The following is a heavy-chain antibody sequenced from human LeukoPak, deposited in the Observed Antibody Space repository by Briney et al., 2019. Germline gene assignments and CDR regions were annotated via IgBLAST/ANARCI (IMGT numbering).Heavy chain of an antibody. CDR2: IYYSGST. J-gene: IGHJ4*01. D-gene: IGHD3-10*01. Sequence: SETLSLTCTVSGGSTSSYYWSWIRQPPGKGLEWIGYIYYSGSTNYNPSLKSRVTISVDTSKNQFSLKLSSVTAADTAVYYCARYLGDWGHGTLVTVSS. CDR3: ARYLGD. V-gene: IGHV4-59*01. CDR1: GGSTSSYY.